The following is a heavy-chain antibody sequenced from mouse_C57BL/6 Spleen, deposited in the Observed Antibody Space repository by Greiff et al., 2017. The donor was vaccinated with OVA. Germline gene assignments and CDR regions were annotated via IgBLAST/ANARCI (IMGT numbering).Heavy chain of an antibody. J-gene: IGHJ2*01. D-gene: IGHD2-2*01. CDR1: GYTFTSYW. CDR3: ARYGYDEYYFDY. CDR2: IDPSDSYS. V-gene: IGHV1-50*01. Sequence: QVQLQQPGAELVKPGASVKLSCQASGYTFTSYWLPWVKQRPGQGLEWIGAIDPSDSYSNYNQKFKGKATLTVDTSSSTAYMQLSSLTSEDSAVYYCARYGYDEYYFDYWGQGTTLTVAS.